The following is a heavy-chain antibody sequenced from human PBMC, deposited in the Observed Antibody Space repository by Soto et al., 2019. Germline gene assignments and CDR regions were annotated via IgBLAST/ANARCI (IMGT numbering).Heavy chain of an antibody. CDR1: GYTFTSYG. CDR3: AGYHIVATMYGYYYYGMDV. J-gene: IGHJ6*02. D-gene: IGHD5-12*01. Sequence: ASVKVSCKASGYTFTSYGISWVRQAPGQGLEWMGWISAYNGNTNYAQKLQGRVTMTTDTSTSTAYMELRSLRSDDTAVYYCAGYHIVATMYGYYYYGMDVWGQGTTVTVSS. CDR2: ISAYNGNT. V-gene: IGHV1-18*01.